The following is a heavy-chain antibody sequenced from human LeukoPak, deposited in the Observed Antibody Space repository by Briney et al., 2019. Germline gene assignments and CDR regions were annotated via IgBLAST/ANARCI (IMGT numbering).Heavy chain of an antibody. D-gene: IGHD3-22*01. J-gene: IGHJ4*02. CDR3: ARQVVIADFDY. V-gene: IGHV1-46*01. CDR2: INPSGGST. CDR1: GYTFTSYY. Sequence: ASVKVSCKASGYTFTSYYMHWVRQAPGQGLEWMGIINPSGGSTSYAQKFQGRVTMTRDTSTSTVYMKLSSLRSEDTAVYYCARQVVIADFDYWGQGTLVTVSS.